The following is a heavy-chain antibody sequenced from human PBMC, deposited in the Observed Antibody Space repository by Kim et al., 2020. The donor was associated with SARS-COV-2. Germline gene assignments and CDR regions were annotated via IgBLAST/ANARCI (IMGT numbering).Heavy chain of an antibody. CDR3: ARDYSIAVAAYFDY. D-gene: IGHD6-19*01. Sequence: SVKVSCKASGGTFSSYAISWVRQAPGQGLEWMGRIIPIFGIANYAQKFQGRVTITADKSTSTAYMELSSLRSEDTAVYYCARDYSIAVAAYFDYWGQGTLVTVSS. V-gene: IGHV1-69*04. J-gene: IGHJ4*02. CDR1: GGTFSSYA. CDR2: IIPIFGIA.